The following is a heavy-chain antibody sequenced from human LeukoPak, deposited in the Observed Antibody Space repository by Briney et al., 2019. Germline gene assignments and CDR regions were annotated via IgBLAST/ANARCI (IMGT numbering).Heavy chain of an antibody. J-gene: IGHJ6*03. V-gene: IGHV1-2*02. CDR1: GYTFTGYY. Sequence: GASVKVSCKAPGYTFTGYYMHWVRQAPGQGLEWMGWINPKSGGTNYAQKFQGRVAMTRDTSINTAYMELSWLRSDDTAVYYCARDLLYGDTFYYMDVWGKGTTVTVSS. CDR3: ARDLLYGDTFYYMDV. CDR2: INPKSGGT. D-gene: IGHD4-17*01.